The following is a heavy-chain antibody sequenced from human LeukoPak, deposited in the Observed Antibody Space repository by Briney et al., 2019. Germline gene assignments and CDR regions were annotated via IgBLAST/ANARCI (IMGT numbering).Heavy chain of an antibody. CDR2: IYTSGST. CDR3: ARIQWELPRDGDC. J-gene: IGHJ4*02. D-gene: IGHD1-26*01. Sequence: SETLSLTCTVSGGSISSYYWSWIRQPAGKGLEWIGRIYTSGSTYYNPSLKSRVTISVDTSKNQFSLKLSSVTAADTAVYYCARIQWELPRDGDCWGQGTLVTVSS. V-gene: IGHV4-4*07. CDR1: GGSISSYY.